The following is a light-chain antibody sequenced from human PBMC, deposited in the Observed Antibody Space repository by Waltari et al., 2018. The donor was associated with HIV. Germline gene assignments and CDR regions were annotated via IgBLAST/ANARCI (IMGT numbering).Light chain of an antibody. CDR1: RSVTTY. J-gene: IGKJ2*01. CDR3: QQRSSWPYI. Sequence: VFTQSPATLSFSPGERATLSCRASRSVTTYLAWYQQKPGQAPGLLIYDASNRADGIPARFSGSGSGTDFTLTISRLEPEDFAVYYCQQRSSWPYIFGQGTRLEIK. CDR2: DAS. V-gene: IGKV3-11*01.